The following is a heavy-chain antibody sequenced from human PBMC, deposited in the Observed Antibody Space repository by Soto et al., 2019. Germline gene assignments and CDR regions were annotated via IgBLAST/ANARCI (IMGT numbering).Heavy chain of an antibody. Sequence: PSETLSLTCTFSVASISGFYWSCIRNSAGKGLEWIGRIYATGTTDYNPSLKSRVMMSVDTSKKQFSLKLRSVTAADTAVYYCVRDGTKTLRDWFEPWGQG. V-gene: IGHV4-4*07. CDR2: IYATGTT. J-gene: IGHJ5*02. CDR1: VASISGFY. D-gene: IGHD1-1*01. CDR3: VRDGTKTLRDWFEP.